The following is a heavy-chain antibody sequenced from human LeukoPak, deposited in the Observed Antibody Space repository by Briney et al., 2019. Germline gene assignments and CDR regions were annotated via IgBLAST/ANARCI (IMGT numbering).Heavy chain of an antibody. CDR1: GGSISSGSYY. Sequence: PSETLSLTCTVSGGSISSGSYYWSWIRQPPGKGLEWIGYIYYSGSTNYNPSLKSRVTISVDTSKNQFSLKLSSVTAADTAVYYCARGGQQLVYWFDPWGQGTLVTVSS. CDR3: ARGGQQLVYWFDP. J-gene: IGHJ5*02. D-gene: IGHD6-13*01. V-gene: IGHV4-61*01. CDR2: IYYSGST.